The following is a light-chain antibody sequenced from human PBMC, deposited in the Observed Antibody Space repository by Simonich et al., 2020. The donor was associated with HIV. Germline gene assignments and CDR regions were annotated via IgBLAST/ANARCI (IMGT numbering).Light chain of an antibody. V-gene: IGLV2-14*03. Sequence: QSALTQPASVSGSPGQSITLSCTGTSSDVGGYNYVSWYQQHPGKAPQLMIYVVSNRPSGGPDRFSGSKSGTSASLAISGLQSEDEADYYCAAWDDSLNGVVFGGGTKLTVL. CDR1: SSDVGGYNY. CDR2: VVS. CDR3: AAWDDSLNGVV. J-gene: IGLJ2*01.